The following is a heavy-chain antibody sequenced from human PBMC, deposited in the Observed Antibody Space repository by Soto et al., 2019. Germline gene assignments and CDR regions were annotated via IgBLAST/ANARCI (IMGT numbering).Heavy chain of an antibody. J-gene: IGHJ6*02. V-gene: IGHV1-69*13. CDR3: ARAEGGAAATQDYYYYGMDV. D-gene: IGHD2-15*01. CDR2: IIPIFGTA. CDR1: GGTFSSYA. Sequence: SVKVSCKASGGTFSSYAISWVRQAPGQGLEWMGGIIPIFGTANYAQKFQGRVTITADESTSTAYMELSSLRSEDTAVYYCARAEGGAAATQDYYYYGMDVWGQGTTVTVSS.